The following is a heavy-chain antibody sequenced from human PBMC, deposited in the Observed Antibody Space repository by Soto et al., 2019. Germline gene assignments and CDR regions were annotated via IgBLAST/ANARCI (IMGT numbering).Heavy chain of an antibody. J-gene: IGHJ6*02. CDR1: GGTFSSYA. CDR3: ARYCSGCSCYSYYGMDV. CDR2: IIPIFGTA. Sequence: QGQLVQSGAEVKKPGSSVKVSCKASGGTFSSYAISWVRQAPGQGLEWMGGIIPIFGTANYAQKFQGRVTITADESKSTAYMELSSLRSEDTAVYYCARYCSGCSCYSYYGMDVWGQGTTVTVSS. V-gene: IGHV1-69*01. D-gene: IGHD2-15*01.